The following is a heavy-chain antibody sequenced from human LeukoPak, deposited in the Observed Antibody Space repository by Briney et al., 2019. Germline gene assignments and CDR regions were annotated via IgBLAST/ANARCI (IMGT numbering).Heavy chain of an antibody. V-gene: IGHV3-30*03. Sequence: GGSLRLSCAASGFTFSSYSMNWVRQAPGKGLEWVAVISYDGNNKYYADSVKGRFTISRDNSENTLHLQMNSLRVEDTAFYYCARDICSSTSCYQGRFDYWGQGTLVTVSS. J-gene: IGHJ4*02. CDR3: ARDICSSTSCYQGRFDY. D-gene: IGHD2-2*01. CDR1: GFTFSSYS. CDR2: ISYDGNNK.